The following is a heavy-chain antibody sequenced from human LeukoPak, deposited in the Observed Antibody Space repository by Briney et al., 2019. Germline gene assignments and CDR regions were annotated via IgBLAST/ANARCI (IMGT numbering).Heavy chain of an antibody. Sequence: KSSETLSLTCTVSGGSISSYYWSWIRQPAGKGLEWIGRIYTSGSTNYNPSLKSRVTMSVDTSKNQFSLKLSSVTAADTAVYYCARDYSGSYRDAFDIWGQGTMVTVSS. CDR1: GGSISSYY. V-gene: IGHV4-4*07. CDR2: IYTSGST. CDR3: ARDYSGSYRDAFDI. J-gene: IGHJ3*02. D-gene: IGHD1-26*01.